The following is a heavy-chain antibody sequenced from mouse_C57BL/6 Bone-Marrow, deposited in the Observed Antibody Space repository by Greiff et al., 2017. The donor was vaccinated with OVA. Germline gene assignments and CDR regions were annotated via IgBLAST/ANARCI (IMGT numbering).Heavy chain of an antibody. D-gene: IGHD1-1*01. CDR2: INPGSGGT. V-gene: IGHV1-54*01. J-gene: IGHJ2*01. Sequence: VKLMESGAELVRPGTSVKVSCKASGYAFTNYLIEWVKQRPGQGLEWIGVINPGSGGTNYNEKFKGKATLTADKSSSTAYMQLSSLTSEDSAVYFCARWPVITTVVARDYWGQGTTLTVSS. CDR3: ARWPVITTVVARDY. CDR1: GYAFTNYL.